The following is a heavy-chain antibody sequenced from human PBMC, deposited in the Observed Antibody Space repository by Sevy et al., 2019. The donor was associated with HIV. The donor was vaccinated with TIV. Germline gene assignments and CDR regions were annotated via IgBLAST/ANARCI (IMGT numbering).Heavy chain of an antibody. V-gene: IGHV3-23*01. D-gene: IGHD1-1*01. J-gene: IGHJ4*02. CDR2: ISDTVGGT. CDR3: AKDGTTAGSSFAY. Sequence: GGSLRLSCAASGFTFSDYAMTWVRQAPGKGLEWVSSISDTVGGTYYGDSVKGRFTISRDNSKNTLYLQMNSLRAEDTAVYYCAKDGTTAGSSFAYWGQGTLVTVSS. CDR1: GFTFSDYA.